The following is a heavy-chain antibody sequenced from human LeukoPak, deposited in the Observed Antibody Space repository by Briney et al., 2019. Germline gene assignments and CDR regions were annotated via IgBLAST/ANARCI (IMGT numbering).Heavy chain of an antibody. D-gene: IGHD2-15*01. CDR3: ANSCSGGGCHSLRAFDI. V-gene: IGHV3-23*01. CDR1: KFNFNSYG. CDR2: ISGSGGST. Sequence: PGGSLRLSCTTSKFNFNSYGMTWVRQAPGKGLEWVSSISGSGGSTQYAASVQGRFTISRDNSKNTLYLQMNSLRAEDTAVYYCANSCSGGGCHSLRAFDIWGQGTMVTVSS. J-gene: IGHJ3*02.